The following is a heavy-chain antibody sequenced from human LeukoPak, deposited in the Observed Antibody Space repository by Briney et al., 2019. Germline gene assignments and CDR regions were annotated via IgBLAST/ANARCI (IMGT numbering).Heavy chain of an antibody. D-gene: IGHD4-17*01. Sequence: GGSLRLSCAASGFSFSYYGMDWVRQAPGKGLEWVAFIRSDGSIKYYLDSVKGRFTISRDNSKNTMYLQMNSLRAEDTAVYYCVKDDPTAYFDYWGQGTLVTVSS. CDR1: GFSFSYYG. V-gene: IGHV3-30*02. CDR2: IRSDGSIK. J-gene: IGHJ4*02. CDR3: VKDDPTAYFDY.